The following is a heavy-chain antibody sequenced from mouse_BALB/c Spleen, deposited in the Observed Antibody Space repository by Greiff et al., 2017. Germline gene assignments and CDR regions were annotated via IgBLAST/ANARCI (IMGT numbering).Heavy chain of an antibody. CDR2: IWAGGST. D-gene: IGHD2-1*01. Sequence: VKVVESGPGLVAPSQSLSITCTVSGFSLTSYGVHWVRQPPGKGLEWLGVIWAGGSTNYNSAHMSRLSISKDNSKSQVFLKMNSLQTDDTAMYYCARDRNGNYLDYWGQGTTLTVSS. J-gene: IGHJ2*01. V-gene: IGHV2-9*02. CDR1: GFSLTSYG. CDR3: ARDRNGNYLDY.